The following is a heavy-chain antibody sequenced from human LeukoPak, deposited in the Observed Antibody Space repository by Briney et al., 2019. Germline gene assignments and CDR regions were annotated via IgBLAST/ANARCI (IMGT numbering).Heavy chain of an antibody. Sequence: GGSLRLSCAASGFTFSSYWMSWVRQAPGKGLEWVANIKQDGSEKYYVDSVKGRFTISRDNAKNSLYLQMNSLRAEDTAVYYCARDWVPAARYYYYGMDVWGQGTTVTVSS. V-gene: IGHV3-7*01. J-gene: IGHJ6*02. CDR3: ARDWVPAARYYYYGMDV. CDR1: GFTFSSYW. CDR2: IKQDGSEK. D-gene: IGHD2-2*01.